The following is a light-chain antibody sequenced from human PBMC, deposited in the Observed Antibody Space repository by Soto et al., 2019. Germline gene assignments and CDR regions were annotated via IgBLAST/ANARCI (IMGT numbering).Light chain of an antibody. CDR3: QESYNLHT. Sequence: DIQMTQSPSSLSASVGDRVTITCRASQNINSYLNWYQQKVGKAPKLLINAASTLQSGVPLRFRGSGSGTDFTLTISSLQPEDFATYYCQESYNLHTFCGGTKVEIK. V-gene: IGKV1-39*01. J-gene: IGKJ4*01. CDR2: AAS. CDR1: QNINSY.